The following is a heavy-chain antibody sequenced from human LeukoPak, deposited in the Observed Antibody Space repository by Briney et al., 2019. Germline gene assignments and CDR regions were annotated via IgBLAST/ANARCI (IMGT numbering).Heavy chain of an antibody. D-gene: IGHD2-2*01. CDR1: GFTFSSQA. CDR2: VSYDGSNE. Sequence: RSGGSLRLSCAASGFTFSSQAMHWVRQAPGKGLEWVAVVSYDGSNEYYADSVKGRFTVSRDNSKNTLYLQMNSLRAEDTAVYYCAKKLRYCTSSSCPPDAFDIWGQGTLVTVSS. J-gene: IGHJ4*02. CDR3: AKKLRYCTSSSCPPDAFDI. V-gene: IGHV3-30*04.